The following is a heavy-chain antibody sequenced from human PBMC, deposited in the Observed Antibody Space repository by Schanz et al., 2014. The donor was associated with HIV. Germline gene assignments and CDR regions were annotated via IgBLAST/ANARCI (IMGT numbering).Heavy chain of an antibody. Sequence: EVQLLESGGGLIQPGGSLRLSCTAFGFTFSTYAMTWVRQAPGKGLEWVSTLSGDSTSTYYADSVKGRFTMSRDNSKNTLNLQMHSLRVEDTAVYYCAKDLGAGGGSCFDSWGQGTLVTVST. CDR2: LSGDSTST. J-gene: IGHJ4*02. D-gene: IGHD2-15*01. CDR3: AKDLGAGGGSCFDS. CDR1: GFTFSTYA. V-gene: IGHV3-23*01.